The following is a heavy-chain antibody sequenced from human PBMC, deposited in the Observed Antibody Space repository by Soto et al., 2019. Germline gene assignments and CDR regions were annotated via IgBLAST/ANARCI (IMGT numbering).Heavy chain of an antibody. J-gene: IGHJ4*02. Sequence: PGGSLRLSCAASGFTFRNYNMNWVRQAPGKGLEWVSHISIGGSTIYYADSVKGRFTISRDNAKNSLYLQMNSLRAEDTAVYYCASQSSEWLLLASWGQGTLVTVSS. CDR2: ISIGGSTI. CDR1: GFTFRNYN. V-gene: IGHV3-48*01. D-gene: IGHD5-12*01. CDR3: ASQSSEWLLLAS.